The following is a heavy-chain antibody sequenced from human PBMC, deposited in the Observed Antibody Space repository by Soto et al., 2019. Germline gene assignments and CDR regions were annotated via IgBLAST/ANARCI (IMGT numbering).Heavy chain of an antibody. Sequence: QVQLQESGPGLVKPSQTLSLTCTVSGGSISRGGYYWSWIRQHPGKGLEWIGYIYYSGSTYYNPSLKSRVTISVDTSKNQFSLKLSSVTAADTAVYYCARHNGYSSGWHINYWGQGTLVTVSS. CDR3: ARHNGYSSGWHINY. CDR2: IYYSGST. J-gene: IGHJ4*02. V-gene: IGHV4-31*03. CDR1: GGSISRGGYY. D-gene: IGHD6-25*01.